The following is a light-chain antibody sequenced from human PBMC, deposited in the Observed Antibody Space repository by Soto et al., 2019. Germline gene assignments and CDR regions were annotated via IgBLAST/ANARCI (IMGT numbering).Light chain of an antibody. Sequence: VLTQSPGTLSLSPGDTATLSCRASEGVSSFLAWYRQKPGQPPRLLIYDASYRANGIPARFSGSGSATEFTLTINSLEPEDFAVYYCQQRGYWPRTFGQGTTLEI. J-gene: IGKJ2*01. CDR2: DAS. CDR1: EGVSSF. CDR3: QQRGYWPRT. V-gene: IGKV3-11*01.